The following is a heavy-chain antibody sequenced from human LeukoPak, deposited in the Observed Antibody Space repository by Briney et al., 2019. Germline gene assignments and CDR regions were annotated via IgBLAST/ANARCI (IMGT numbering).Heavy chain of an antibody. J-gene: IGHJ4*02. D-gene: IGHD4-23*01. CDR2: IKQDGSEK. CDR1: GFTFSSYW. V-gene: IGHV3-7*04. Sequence: PAGSLRLSCAASGFTFSSYWMSWVRQAPGKGLEWVANIKQDGSEKYYGDSVQGRFTISRDNAKNSLYLQMNSLRAEDTAVYYCARHREPYGGSVDYWGQGTLVSVSS. CDR3: ARHREPYGGSVDY.